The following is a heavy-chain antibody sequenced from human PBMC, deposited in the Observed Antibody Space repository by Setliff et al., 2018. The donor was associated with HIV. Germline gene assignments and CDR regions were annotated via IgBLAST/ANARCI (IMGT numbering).Heavy chain of an antibody. V-gene: IGHV4-34*01. D-gene: IGHD5-12*01. Sequence: SETLSLTCAVYGGSFSGYYWSWIRQPPGKGLEWIGEINHSGDTNYNPSLKTRVTLSVDTSKNQFSLRLSSVTAADTAVYYCARGYSGYVGFTSMDVWGQGTTVTVSS. J-gene: IGHJ6*02. CDR2: INHSGDT. CDR3: ARGYSGYVGFTSMDV. CDR1: GGSFSGYY.